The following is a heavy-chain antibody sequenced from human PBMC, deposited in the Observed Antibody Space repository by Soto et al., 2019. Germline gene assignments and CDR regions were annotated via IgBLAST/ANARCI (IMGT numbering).Heavy chain of an antibody. V-gene: IGHV1-18*01. CDR2: ISPSNGQT. CDR1: GYTFSNFG. CDR3: ARVIMIFGVANLGSYFDY. Sequence: ASVKVSCKASGYTFSNFGLSWARQAPGQGLEWMGWISPSNGQTIYAQNFHGRVTMTTDTSTATAHMELRSLISDDTAVYYCARVIMIFGVANLGSYFDYWGQGTRVTVSS. D-gene: IGHD3-3*01. J-gene: IGHJ4*02.